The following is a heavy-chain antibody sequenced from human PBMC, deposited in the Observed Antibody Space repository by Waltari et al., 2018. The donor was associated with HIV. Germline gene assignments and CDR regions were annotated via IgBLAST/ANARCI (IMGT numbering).Heavy chain of an antibody. V-gene: IGHV1-2*02. Sequence: QVQLVQSGAEVKTPGASVKVSCKASGYTFTGYYMHWVRQAPGQGLEWMGWSNPNRGGTNDAQKCQGRVTMTRDTSSSTAYMELSRLRSDDTAVYYCATLPRSSYYFDYWGQGTLVTGSS. CDR2: SNPNRGGT. D-gene: IGHD3-10*01. J-gene: IGHJ4*02. CDR3: ATLPRSSYYFDY. CDR1: GYTFTGYY.